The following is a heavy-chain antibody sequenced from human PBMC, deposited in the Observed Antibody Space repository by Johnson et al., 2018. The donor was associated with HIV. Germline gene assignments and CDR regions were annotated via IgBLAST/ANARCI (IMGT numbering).Heavy chain of an antibody. CDR1: GFTFDDYT. D-gene: IGHD6-13*01. V-gene: IGHV3-43*01. Sequence: VQLVESGGGLVKPGGSLRLSCAASGFTFDDYTMHWVRQAPGKGLEWVSLISWDGGSTYYADSVKGRFTISRDNSKNSLYLQMNSLRTEDTALYYCASLSSSLFGAFDIWGQGTMVTVSS. CDR3: ASLSSSLFGAFDI. J-gene: IGHJ3*02. CDR2: ISWDGGST.